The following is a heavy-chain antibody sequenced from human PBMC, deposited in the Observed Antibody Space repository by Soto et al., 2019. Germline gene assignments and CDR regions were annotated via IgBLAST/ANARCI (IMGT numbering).Heavy chain of an antibody. D-gene: IGHD2-15*01. CDR1: GGSPSSYY. Sequence: SETLSLTCSVSGGSPSSYYWSWIRQPPGKGLEWIGYIYYNGYSHSNPTLKSRVTMSVDTSKNQFSLRLTSVTAADTAVYYFARDRDILVVPVDKRRHFSYCGLDVWGQGTAVTVSS. CDR3: ARDRDILVVPVDKRRHFSYCGLDV. V-gene: IGHV4-59*01. CDR2: IYYNGYS. J-gene: IGHJ6*02.